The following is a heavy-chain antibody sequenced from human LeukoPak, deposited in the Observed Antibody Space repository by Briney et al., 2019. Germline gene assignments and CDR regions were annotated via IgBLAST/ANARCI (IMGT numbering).Heavy chain of an antibody. CDR2: IWYDGSNK. D-gene: IGHD3-22*01. V-gene: IGHV3-33*06. CDR3: AKEKYYRDSSGPQDN. Sequence: QPGRSLRLSCAASGFIFRSYGMHWVRQAPGKGLEWVAAIWYDGSNKYYADSVKGRFTISKDDSKSTLYLQMNSLRAEDTAVYYCAKEKYYRDSSGPQDNWGQGTLVTVSS. J-gene: IGHJ4*02. CDR1: GFIFRSYG.